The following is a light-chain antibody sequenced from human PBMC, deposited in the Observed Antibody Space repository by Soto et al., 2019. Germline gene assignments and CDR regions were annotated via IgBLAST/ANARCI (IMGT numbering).Light chain of an antibody. Sequence: SYVVTQPPSVSVAPGQTARVTCWGSNIGSKSVHWYQQRPHQSPVVLIYDDDDRLSGIPDRFSGSNSGNTATLTIRRVEAGDEGDYYCQVWDSDAYVVFGGGTKLTVL. CDR3: QVWDSDAYVV. V-gene: IGLV3-21*02. CDR1: NIGSKS. J-gene: IGLJ2*01. CDR2: DDD.